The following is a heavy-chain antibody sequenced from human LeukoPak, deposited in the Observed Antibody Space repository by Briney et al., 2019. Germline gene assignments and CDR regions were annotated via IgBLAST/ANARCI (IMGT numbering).Heavy chain of an antibody. V-gene: IGHV3-9*01. Sequence: PGGSLRLSCAASGFTFDDYAMHWVRQAPGKGLEWVSGISWNSGSIGYADSVKGRFTISRDNAKNSLYLQMNGLRAEDTALYYCAKDAIGYCSSTSCYGYFQHWGQGTLVTVSS. D-gene: IGHD2-2*01. CDR3: AKDAIGYCSSTSCYGYFQH. J-gene: IGHJ1*01. CDR2: ISWNSGSI. CDR1: GFTFDDYA.